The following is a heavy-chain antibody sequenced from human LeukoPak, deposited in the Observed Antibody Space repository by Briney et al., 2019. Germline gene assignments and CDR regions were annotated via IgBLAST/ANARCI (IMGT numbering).Heavy chain of an antibody. CDR2: INPSGGST. V-gene: IGHV1-46*01. Sequence: ASVKVSCKASGYTFTSYYMHWVRQAPGQGLEWMGIINPSGGSTSYAQKFQGRVTMTRDTSTSTVYMELSSLRSEDTAVYYCARDQRAVLRYFDWLLYKGEYFQHWGQGTLVTVSS. CDR1: GYTFTSYY. J-gene: IGHJ1*01. D-gene: IGHD3-9*01. CDR3: ARDQRAVLRYFDWLLYKGEYFQH.